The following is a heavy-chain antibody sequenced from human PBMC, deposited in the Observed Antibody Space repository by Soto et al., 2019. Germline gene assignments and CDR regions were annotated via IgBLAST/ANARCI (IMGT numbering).Heavy chain of an antibody. Sequence: ASVKVSCKASGYTFTGYYMHWVRQAPGQGLEWMGWINPNSGGTNYAQKFQGWVTMTRDTSISTAYMELSRLRSDDTAVYYCARSDKDIVVVVAATGGSAFDIWGQGTMVTVSS. D-gene: IGHD2-15*01. CDR3: ARSDKDIVVVVAATGGSAFDI. CDR2: INPNSGGT. CDR1: GYTFTGYY. V-gene: IGHV1-2*04. J-gene: IGHJ3*02.